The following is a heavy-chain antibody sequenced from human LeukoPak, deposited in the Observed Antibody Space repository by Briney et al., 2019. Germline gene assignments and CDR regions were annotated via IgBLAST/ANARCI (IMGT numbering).Heavy chain of an antibody. J-gene: IGHJ4*02. CDR2: TSSSSSTI. D-gene: IGHD4-17*01. V-gene: IGHV3-48*01. CDR1: GFTFSSYS. Sequence: GGSLRLSCAASGFTFSSYSMNWVRQAPGKGLEWVSYTSSSSSTIYYADSVKGRFTISRDNAKNSLYLQMNSLRAEDTAVYYCARAQTVTTLVLDYFDYWGQGTLVTVSS. CDR3: ARAQTVTTLVLDYFDY.